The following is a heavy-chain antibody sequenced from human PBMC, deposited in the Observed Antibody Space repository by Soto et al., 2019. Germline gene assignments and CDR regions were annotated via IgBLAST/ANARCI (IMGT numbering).Heavy chain of an antibody. CDR2: VYHTGRT. V-gene: IGHV4-59*01. J-gene: IGHJ4*02. CDR1: TDSMRTYS. CDR3: ARDDTTGLLEF. Sequence: QVQLQESGPGLVRPAETLSLTCSVSTDSMRTYSWTWIRQSPGKGLEWIGYVYHTGRTEYNPSLESRVTISIDMSKKQFSLQLTSVTAADTAVYFCARDDTTGLLEFWGQGTLVTVSS.